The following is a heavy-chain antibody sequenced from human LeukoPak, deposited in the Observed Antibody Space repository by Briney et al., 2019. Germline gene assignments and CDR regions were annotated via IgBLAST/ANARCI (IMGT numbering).Heavy chain of an antibody. V-gene: IGHV1-18*01. D-gene: IGHD3-9*01. CDR2: ISAYNGNT. Sequence: ASVKVSCKASGYTFTSYGISWVRQAPGQGLEWMGWISAYNGNTNYAQKLQGRVTMTTDTSTSTAYMELRSLRSDDTAVYYCAREGGTYYDILTGQPPLDYWSQGTLVTVSS. J-gene: IGHJ4*02. CDR3: AREGGTYYDILTGQPPLDY. CDR1: GYTFTSYG.